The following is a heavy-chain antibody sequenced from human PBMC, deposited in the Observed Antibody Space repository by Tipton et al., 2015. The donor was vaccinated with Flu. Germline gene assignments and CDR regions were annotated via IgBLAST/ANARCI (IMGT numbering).Heavy chain of an antibody. CDR1: GFSFSRYA. J-gene: IGHJ4*02. V-gene: IGHV3-23*01. CDR2: LSGGGGGT. D-gene: IGHD1-14*01. Sequence: GSLRLSCAASGFSFSRYAMSWVRQAPGKGLEWVSFLSGGGGGTYYADSVKGRFTTSRDNSENTLYLQMNSLRPEDTAVYYCARAWTTYDYLDYWGQGTLVTVSS. CDR3: ARAWTTYDYLDY.